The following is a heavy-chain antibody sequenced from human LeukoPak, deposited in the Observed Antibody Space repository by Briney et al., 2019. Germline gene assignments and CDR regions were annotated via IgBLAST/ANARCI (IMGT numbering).Heavy chain of an antibody. CDR3: ARDLYYYGSGSYDDY. CDR1: GFTFSSYS. J-gene: IGHJ4*02. CDR2: ISSSSSYI. V-gene: IGHV3-21*01. D-gene: IGHD3-10*01. Sequence: GGSLRLSCAASGFTFSSYSMNWVRQAPGKGLEWVSSISSSSSYIYYADSVKGRFTISRDNAKNSLYLQMNSLRAEDTAVYYCARDLYYYGSGSYDDYWGQGTLVTVSS.